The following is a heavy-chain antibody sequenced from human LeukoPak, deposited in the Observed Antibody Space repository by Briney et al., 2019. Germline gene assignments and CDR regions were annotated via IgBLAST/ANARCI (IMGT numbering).Heavy chain of an antibody. D-gene: IGHD6-19*01. J-gene: IGHJ6*02. V-gene: IGHV1-69*01. CDR2: IIPIFGTA. CDR1: GGTFSSYA. Sequence: GSSVKVSCKASGGTFSSYAISWVRQAPGQGLEWMGGIIPIFGTANYAQKSQGRVTITADESTSTAYMELSSLRSEDTAVYYCARDSSGWDYYYYGMDVWGQGTTVTVSS. CDR3: ARDSSGWDYYYYGMDV.